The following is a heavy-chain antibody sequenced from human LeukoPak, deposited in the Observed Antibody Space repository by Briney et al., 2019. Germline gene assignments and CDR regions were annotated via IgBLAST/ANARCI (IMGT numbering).Heavy chain of an antibody. CDR1: GYTLTELS. J-gene: IGHJ4*02. Sequence: ASVKVSCKVSGYTLTELSMHWVRQAPGKGLEWMGGFDPEDGETIYAQKFQGRVTMPEDTSTDTAYMELSSLRSEDTAVYYCATVESGGDPKFDYWGQGTLVTVSS. V-gene: IGHV1-24*01. CDR2: FDPEDGET. D-gene: IGHD2-21*02. CDR3: ATVESGGDPKFDY.